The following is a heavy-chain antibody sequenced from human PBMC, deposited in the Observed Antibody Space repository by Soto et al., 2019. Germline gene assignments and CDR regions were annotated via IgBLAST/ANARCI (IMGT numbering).Heavy chain of an antibody. D-gene: IGHD1-26*01. CDR2: TYYRSKWYN. CDR3: ARWEHEHGKMDV. J-gene: IGHJ6*02. V-gene: IGHV6-1*01. CDR1: GDSVSSSSAA. Sequence: QVQLQQSGSGLVKPSQTLSLTCTISGDSVSSSSAAWTWIRQAPSRGLEWLGRTYYRSKWYNQYAVSEKSRITINPDTSKNQFSLQLNSVTPEDTAVYYCARWEHEHGKMDVWGRGTTVTVSS.